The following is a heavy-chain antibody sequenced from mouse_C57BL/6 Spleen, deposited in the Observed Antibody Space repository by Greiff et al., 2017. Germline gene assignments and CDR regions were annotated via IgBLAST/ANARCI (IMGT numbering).Heavy chain of an antibody. Sequence: QVQLQQPGAELVKPGASVKLSCKASGYTFTSYWMHWVKQRPGRGLEWIGRIDPISGGTKYNEKFKGKATLTVDKPSTTAYMQRRSLTSEDSAVYYCAREETAQYLWFAYWGQGTLVTVSA. CDR1: GYTFTSYW. V-gene: IGHV1-72*01. CDR3: AREETAQYLWFAY. D-gene: IGHD3-2*02. CDR2: IDPISGGT. J-gene: IGHJ3*01.